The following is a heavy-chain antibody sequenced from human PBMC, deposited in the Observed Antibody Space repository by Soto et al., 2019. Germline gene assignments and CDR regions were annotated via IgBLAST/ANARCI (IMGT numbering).Heavy chain of an antibody. J-gene: IGHJ4*02. CDR3: ARDRASSWEAHS. CDR2: ISGSGGRT. D-gene: IGHD6-13*01. Sequence: GGSLRLSCGASGLTFSSHAMNWVRQPPGKGLEWVSAISGSGGRTYYADSVQGRFTISGDTSKNTLYLQMSSLRAEDTAVYYCARDRASSWEAHSRGMGTLVTVSS. V-gene: IGHV3-23*01. CDR1: GLTFSSHA.